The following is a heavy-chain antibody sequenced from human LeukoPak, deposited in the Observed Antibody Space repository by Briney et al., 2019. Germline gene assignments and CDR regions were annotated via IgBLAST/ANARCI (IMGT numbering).Heavy chain of an antibody. Sequence: GGSLRLSCAASGFTFSSYAMSWVRQAPGNGLEWVSAISGSGGSTYYADSVKGRFTISRDNSKNTLYLQMNSLRAEDTAVYYCKDYRTTVVNLGLLFDYWGQGTLVTVSS. V-gene: IGHV3-23*01. J-gene: IGHJ4*02. CDR2: ISGSGGST. CDR1: GFTFSSYA. CDR3: KDYRTTVVNLGLLFDY. D-gene: IGHD4-23*01.